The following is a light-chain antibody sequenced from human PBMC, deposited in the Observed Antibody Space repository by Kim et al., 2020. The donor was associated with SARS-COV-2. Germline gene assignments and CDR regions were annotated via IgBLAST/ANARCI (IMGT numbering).Light chain of an antibody. CDR2: LEGSGSY. CDR3: ETWDSNNWV. V-gene: IGLV4-60*03. Sequence: SSVKLTCTLSSGHSSYIIAWHQQQPGKAPRYLMKLEGSGSYNKGSRVPDRFSGSSSGADRYLTISNLQSEDEADYYCETWDSNNWVFGGGTQLTVL. J-gene: IGLJ3*02. CDR1: SGHSSYI.